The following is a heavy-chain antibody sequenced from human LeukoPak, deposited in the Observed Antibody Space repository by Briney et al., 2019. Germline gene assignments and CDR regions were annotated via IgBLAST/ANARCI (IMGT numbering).Heavy chain of an antibody. V-gene: IGHV1-46*01. CDR2: INSSGGST. J-gene: IGHJ4*02. D-gene: IGHD5-18*01. CDR1: GYTFTNYY. Sequence: ASVKVSCKASGYTFTNYYMHWVRQAPGQGLEWMGIINSSGGSTSYAQKFQGRVTLTRDTSTSTVYMELSSLRSEDTAVYYCARAPAFGNTAMVTYWGQGTLVTVSS. CDR3: ARAPAFGNTAMVTY.